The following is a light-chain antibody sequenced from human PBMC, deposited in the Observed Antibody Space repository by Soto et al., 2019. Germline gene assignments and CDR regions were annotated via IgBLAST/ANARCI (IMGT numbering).Light chain of an antibody. J-gene: IGKJ1*01. CDR3: QQYAGSLTWT. V-gene: IGKV3-20*01. CDR2: DGS. Sequence: EVVLTQSPGTLSLSPGERATLSCRASQTVSSSYLAWYQQKPGQAPRLLIYDGSSRATGIPDRFSGSGSGTDFTLTISRLEPEDFAVYYCQQYAGSLTWTFGQGTKVEIK. CDR1: QTVSSSY.